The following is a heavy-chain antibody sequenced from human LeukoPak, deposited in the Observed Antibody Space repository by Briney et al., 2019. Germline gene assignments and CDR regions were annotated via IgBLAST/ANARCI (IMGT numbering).Heavy chain of an antibody. J-gene: IGHJ4*02. D-gene: IGHD5-18*01. CDR1: GFTVSSNY. Sequence: GGSLRLSCAASGFTVSSNYMSWVRQAPGKGLEWVSVIYSGGSTYYADSVKGRFTISRDNSKNTLYLQMNSLRAEDTAVYYCAKDPRGYSYGYRDWGQGTLVTVSS. V-gene: IGHV3-53*01. CDR2: IYSGGST. CDR3: AKDPRGYSYGYRD.